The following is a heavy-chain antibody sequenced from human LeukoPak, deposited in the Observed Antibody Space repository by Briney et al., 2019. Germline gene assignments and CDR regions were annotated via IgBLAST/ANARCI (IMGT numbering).Heavy chain of an antibody. D-gene: IGHD1-26*01. CDR1: GFTFSSYG. V-gene: IGHV3-30*18. Sequence: PGGSLRLSCAASGFTFSSYGTHWVRQAPGKGLEWVAVISYDGSNKYYADSVKGRFTISRDNSKNTLYLQMNSLRAEDTAVYYCAKDEWELYAFDIWGQGTMVTVSS. CDR2: ISYDGSNK. CDR3: AKDEWELYAFDI. J-gene: IGHJ3*02.